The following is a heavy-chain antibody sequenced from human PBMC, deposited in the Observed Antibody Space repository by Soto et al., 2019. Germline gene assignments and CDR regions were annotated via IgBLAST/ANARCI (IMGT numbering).Heavy chain of an antibody. CDR1: GFTFSSYG. D-gene: IGHD2-21*01. Sequence: QVQLVESGGGVVQPGRSLRLSCAASGFTFSSYGMHWVRQAPGKGLEWVAVISKDGNVKYYAESVKGRFTISRDNSKNRLYLHMHRLGAGDEAACYCPGEVASGYWGQGTLVTVSS. J-gene: IGHJ4*02. CDR2: ISKDGNVK. CDR3: PGEVASGY. V-gene: IGHV3-30*03.